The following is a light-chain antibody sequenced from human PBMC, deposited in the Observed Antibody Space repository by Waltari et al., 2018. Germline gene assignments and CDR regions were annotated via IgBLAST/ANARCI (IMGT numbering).Light chain of an antibody. CDR2: DVS. CDR1: TSHVGGYNS. CDR3: SSYTSSSTPYV. J-gene: IGLJ1*01. V-gene: IGLV2-14*01. Sequence: QSALPQPASVSGSPGQSIPLSCPGPTSHVGGYNSVSWYQQHPGKAPKLMIYDVSKWPSGVSNRFSGSKSGNTASLTISGLQAEDEADYYCSSYTSSSTPYVFGTGTKVTVL.